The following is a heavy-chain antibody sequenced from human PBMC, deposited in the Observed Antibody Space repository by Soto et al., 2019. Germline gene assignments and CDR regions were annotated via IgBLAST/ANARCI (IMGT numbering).Heavy chain of an antibody. D-gene: IGHD2-2*01. Sequence: SETLSLTCTVSGGSISSYYWSWIRQPPGKGLEWIGYIYYSGSTNYNPSLKSRVTISVDTSKNQFSLKLSSVTAADTAVYYCAREVEDIVVVPAANVYYYYYYMDVWGKGTTVTVSS. CDR3: AREVEDIVVVPAANVYYYYYYMDV. J-gene: IGHJ6*03. V-gene: IGHV4-59*01. CDR2: IYYSGST. CDR1: GGSISSYY.